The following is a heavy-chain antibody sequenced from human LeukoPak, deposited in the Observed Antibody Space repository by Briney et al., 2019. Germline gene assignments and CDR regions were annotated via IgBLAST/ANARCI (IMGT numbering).Heavy chain of an antibody. V-gene: IGHV1-8*01. CDR1: GYTFTSYD. D-gene: IGHD3-3*01. CDR3: ARGATYYDFWSGYSPYYFDY. J-gene: IGHJ4*02. Sequence: ASVKVSCKASGYTFTSYDINWVRQATGQGLEWMGWMNPNSGNTGYAQKFQGRVIITRNTSISTAYMELSSLRSEDTAVYYCARGATYYDFWSGYSPYYFDYWGQGTLVTVSS. CDR2: MNPNSGNT.